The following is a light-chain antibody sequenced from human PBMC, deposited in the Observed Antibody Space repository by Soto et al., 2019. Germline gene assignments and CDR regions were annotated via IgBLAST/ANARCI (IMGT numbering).Light chain of an antibody. CDR1: QSISSW. CDR3: QQYNSYSPVT. CDR2: DAS. J-gene: IGKJ2*01. Sequence: DIQMTQSPSTLSASVGDRVTIICRASQSISSWLAWYQQKPGKAPKLLIYDASSLESGVPSRFSGSGSGTEFTLTISSLQPDDFATYYCQQYNSYSPVTFGQGTKLELK. V-gene: IGKV1-5*02.